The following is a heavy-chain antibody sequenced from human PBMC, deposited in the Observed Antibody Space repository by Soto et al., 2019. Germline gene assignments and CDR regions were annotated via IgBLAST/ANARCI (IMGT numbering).Heavy chain of an antibody. CDR3: ARARRYYDILTGYLPHAFDI. J-gene: IGHJ3*02. V-gene: IGHV4-31*03. CDR1: GGSISSGGYY. CDR2: IYYSGST. D-gene: IGHD3-9*01. Sequence: SETLSLTCTVSGGSISSGGYYWSWIRQHPGKGLEWIGYIYYSGSTYYNPSLKSRVTISVDTSKNQFSLKLSSVTAADTAVYYCARARRYYDILTGYLPHAFDIWGQGTMVTVSS.